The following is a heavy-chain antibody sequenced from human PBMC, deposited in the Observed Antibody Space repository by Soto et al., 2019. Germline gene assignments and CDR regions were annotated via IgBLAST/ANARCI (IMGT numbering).Heavy chain of an antibody. CDR3: AREYELLGDYYYGMDV. Sequence: LRLSCAASGFTFSSYWMSWVRQAPGKGLEWVANIKQDGSEKYYVDSVKGRFTISRDNAKNSLYLQMNSLRAEDTAVYYCAREYELLGDYYYGMDVWGQGTTVTVSS. D-gene: IGHD3-10*01. V-gene: IGHV3-7*03. CDR2: IKQDGSEK. J-gene: IGHJ6*02. CDR1: GFTFSSYW.